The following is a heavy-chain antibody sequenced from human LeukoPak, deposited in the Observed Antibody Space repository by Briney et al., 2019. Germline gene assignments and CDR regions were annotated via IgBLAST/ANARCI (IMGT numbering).Heavy chain of an antibody. J-gene: IGHJ4*02. CDR3: ARDGADSGYDGFFGY. Sequence: PGGSLRLSCAAFGFTFSSYAMHWVRQAPGKGLEWVAVISYDGSNKYYADSVKGRFTISRDNSKNTLYLQMNSLRAEDTAVYYCARDGADSGYDGFFGYWGQGTLVTVSS. V-gene: IGHV3-30-3*01. CDR2: ISYDGSNK. D-gene: IGHD5-12*01. CDR1: GFTFSSYA.